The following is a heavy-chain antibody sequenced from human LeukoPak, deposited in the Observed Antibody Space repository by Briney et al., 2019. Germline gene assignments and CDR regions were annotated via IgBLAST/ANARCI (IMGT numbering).Heavy chain of an antibody. J-gene: IGHJ4*02. Sequence: ASVKVSCKASGYTFTGYYMHWVRQAPGQGLEWMGWINPNSGGTNCAQKFQGRVTMTRDTSISTAYMELSRLRSDDTAVYYCARGNSGYDSAFDYWGQGTLVTVSS. CDR3: ARGNSGYDSAFDY. D-gene: IGHD5-12*01. CDR1: GYTFTGYY. V-gene: IGHV1-2*02. CDR2: INPNSGGT.